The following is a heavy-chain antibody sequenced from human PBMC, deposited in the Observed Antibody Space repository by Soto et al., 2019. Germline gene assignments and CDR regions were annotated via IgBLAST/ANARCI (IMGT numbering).Heavy chain of an antibody. Sequence: QVQLVESGGGVVQPGRSLRLSCAASGFTFSRYGLHWVRQAPGKGLEWVAVIWYDEAYKYYADSVKGRFTISRDDSKNTVYLQMNSLRVEDTALYSCARRDSRYGDLDYWGQGPLVTVSS. CDR1: GFTFSRYG. V-gene: IGHV3-33*01. D-gene: IGHD4-17*01. J-gene: IGHJ4*02. CDR3: ARRDSRYGDLDY. CDR2: IWYDEAYK.